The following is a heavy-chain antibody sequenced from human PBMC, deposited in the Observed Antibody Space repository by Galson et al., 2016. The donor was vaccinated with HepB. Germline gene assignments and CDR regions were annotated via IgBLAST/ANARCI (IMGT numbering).Heavy chain of an antibody. CDR3: AKDREGGMQLRDGYFDH. Sequence: SLRLSCAASGFTFSAYGMHWVRQSPGKGLEWVALIWYDGSETDYADSVKGRFTISRDNSKNTLFLQMDSLRAEDTAVYWCAKDREGGMQLRDGYFDHWGQGTLVSVSS. D-gene: IGHD4-17*01. CDR1: GFTFSAYG. CDR2: IWYDGSET. J-gene: IGHJ4*02. V-gene: IGHV3-33*06.